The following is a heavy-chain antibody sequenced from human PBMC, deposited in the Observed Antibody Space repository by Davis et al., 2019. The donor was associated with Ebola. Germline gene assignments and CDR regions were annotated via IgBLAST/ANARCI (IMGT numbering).Heavy chain of an antibody. CDR3: ARRGYYYDSSGYYQGYFDY. Sequence: GESLKISCKGSGYSFTSYWISWVRQMPGQGLEWMGAILPGDSDTRYSPSFQGQVTISADKSISTAYLQWSSLKASDTAMYYCARRGYYYDSSGYYQGYFDYWGQGTLVTVSS. D-gene: IGHD3-22*01. V-gene: IGHV5-51*01. CDR2: ILPGDSDT. J-gene: IGHJ4*02. CDR1: GYSFTSYW.